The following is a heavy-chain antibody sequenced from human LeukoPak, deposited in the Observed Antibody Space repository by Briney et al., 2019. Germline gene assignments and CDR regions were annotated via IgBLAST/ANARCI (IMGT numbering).Heavy chain of an antibody. Sequence: PSETLSLTCAVYGGSFSGYYWSGIRQPPGKGLEWIGEIHHRGSTNYNPSLKSRVTISLDTSTNQFSLKLRSVTAADTAVYSCAREGPSSSGSYLNCFDPWGQGTLVTVSS. CDR3: AREGPSSSGSYLNCFDP. J-gene: IGHJ5*02. V-gene: IGHV4-34*01. CDR2: IHHRGST. D-gene: IGHD1-26*01. CDR1: GGSFSGYY.